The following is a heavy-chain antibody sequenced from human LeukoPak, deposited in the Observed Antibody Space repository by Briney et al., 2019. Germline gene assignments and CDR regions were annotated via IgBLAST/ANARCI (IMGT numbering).Heavy chain of an antibody. CDR1: GFTFSSYG. D-gene: IGHD1-7*01. CDR3: AKDVVWNYVGYYFDY. CDR2: IWYDGSNK. V-gene: IGHV3-30*02. Sequence: GGSLRLSCAASGFTFSSYGMHWVRQAPGKGLEWEAVIWYDGSNKYYADSVKGRFTISRDNSKNTLYLQMNSLRAEDTAVYYCAKDVVWNYVGYYFDYWGQGTLVTVSS. J-gene: IGHJ4*02.